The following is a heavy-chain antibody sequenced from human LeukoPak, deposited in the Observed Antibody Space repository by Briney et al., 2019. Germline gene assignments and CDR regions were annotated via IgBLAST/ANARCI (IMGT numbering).Heavy chain of an antibody. D-gene: IGHD5-24*01. V-gene: IGHV3-23*01. CDR2: ISDSGGST. J-gene: IGHJ4*02. CDR3: AKDWEMATIRGIVDY. Sequence: GGSLRLSCAASGFTFSSDAMSWVRQAQGKGLEWVAAISDSGGSTHYADSVKGRFSISRDNSKNTLFLQMNSLRAEDTAVYYCAKDWEMATIRGIVDYWGRGTLVTVSS. CDR1: GFTFSSDA.